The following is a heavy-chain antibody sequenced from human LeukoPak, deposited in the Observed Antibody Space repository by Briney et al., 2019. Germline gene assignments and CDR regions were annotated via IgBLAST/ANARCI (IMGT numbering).Heavy chain of an antibody. CDR1: GYTFTGYY. CDR2: INPNSGVT. D-gene: IGHD4-17*01. CDR3: AIGMTTVTTFDY. Sequence: ASVKVSCKASGYTFTGYYMHWVRQAPGQGLEWMGWINPNSGVTNYAQKFQGWVTMTRDTSISTAYMELSRLRSDDTAVYYCAIGMTTVTTFDYWGQGTLVTVSS. V-gene: IGHV1-2*04. J-gene: IGHJ4*02.